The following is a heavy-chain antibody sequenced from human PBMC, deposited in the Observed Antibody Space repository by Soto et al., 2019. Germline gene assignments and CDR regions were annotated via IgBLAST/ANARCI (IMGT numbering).Heavy chain of an antibody. J-gene: IGHJ4*02. Sequence: PVGSLRLSCAASGFTFSSHAMGWVRQGPGKGLEWVAVVSIGGSTHYADSVRGRFTISRDNSKNTLSLQMNSLTAEDTAVYFCAKRRGAGGHFDYWGQGALVTVSS. D-gene: IGHD2-15*01. CDR3: AKRRGAGGHFDY. CDR2: VSIGGST. V-gene: IGHV3-23*01. CDR1: GFTFSSHA.